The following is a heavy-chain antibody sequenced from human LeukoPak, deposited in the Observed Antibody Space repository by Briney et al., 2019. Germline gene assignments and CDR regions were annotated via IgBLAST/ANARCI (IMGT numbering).Heavy chain of an antibody. Sequence: GRSLRLSCAASGFTFDDYAMHWVRQAPGKGLEWVSGISWNSGSIGYADSVKGRFTISRDNAKNSLYLQMNSLRAEDTALYYCAKDIKYSGLLRYFDWLPPAFDIWGQGTMVTVSS. CDR1: GFTFDDYA. CDR2: ISWNSGSI. V-gene: IGHV3-9*01. J-gene: IGHJ3*02. D-gene: IGHD3-9*01. CDR3: AKDIKYSGLLRYFDWLPPAFDI.